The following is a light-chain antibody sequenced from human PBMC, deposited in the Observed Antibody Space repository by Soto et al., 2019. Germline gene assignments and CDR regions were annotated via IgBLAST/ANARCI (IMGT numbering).Light chain of an antibody. J-gene: IGKJ3*01. CDR2: AAS. Sequence: AIQMTQSPSSLSASVGERVTITCRASQGIRNDLGWYQQKPGKAPKLLIYAASSLQSGVPSRFSGSGSGTDFTLTSSSLHPEDFATYYCLQNYKPPITFGPGTKVDI. CDR3: LQNYKPPIT. CDR1: QGIRND. V-gene: IGKV1-6*01.